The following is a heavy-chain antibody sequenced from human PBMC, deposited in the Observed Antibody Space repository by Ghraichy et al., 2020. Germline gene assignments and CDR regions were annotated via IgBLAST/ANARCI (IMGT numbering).Heavy chain of an antibody. CDR3: ARDLWAFDI. CDR1: GFAVSTNR. J-gene: IGHJ3*02. V-gene: IGHV3-53*01. CDR2: IYSGGTT. D-gene: IGHD1-26*01. Sequence: GGSLRLSCVGSGFAVSTNRMSWVRQAPGKGLEWVSAIYSGGTTDFADAVKGRFTISRDNSKNTVYLHMNSLRVDDTAMYYYARDLWAFDIWGQATLFTVSS.